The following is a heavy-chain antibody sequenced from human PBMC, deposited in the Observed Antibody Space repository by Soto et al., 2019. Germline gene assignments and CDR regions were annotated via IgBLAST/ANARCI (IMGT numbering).Heavy chain of an antibody. CDR3: ARDGEPLRSSWYDNWFDP. CDR1: GYTFTSYG. CDR2: ISAYNGNT. Sequence: ASVKVSCKASGYTFTSYGISWVRQAPGQGLEWMGWISAYNGNTNYAQKLQGRVTMTTDTSTSTAYMELRSLRSDDTAVYYCARDGEPLRSSWYDNWFDPWGQGTLVTVSS. D-gene: IGHD6-13*01. J-gene: IGHJ5*02. V-gene: IGHV1-18*01.